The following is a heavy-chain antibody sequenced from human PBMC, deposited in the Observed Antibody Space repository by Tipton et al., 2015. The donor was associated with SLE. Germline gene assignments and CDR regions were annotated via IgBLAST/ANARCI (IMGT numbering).Heavy chain of an antibody. Sequence: TLSLTCAVSGSSISSGYYLGWIRQSPVKGLEWIGIVYRTASYNPSLKSRVTVSVETSKNEVSLKLNSVTASDTAVYYCVSGVGNTGRFHYWGQGALVTVSS. V-gene: IGHV4-38-2*01. D-gene: IGHD1-14*01. CDR3: VSGVGNTGRFHY. J-gene: IGHJ4*02. CDR2: VYRTA. CDR1: GSSISSGYY.